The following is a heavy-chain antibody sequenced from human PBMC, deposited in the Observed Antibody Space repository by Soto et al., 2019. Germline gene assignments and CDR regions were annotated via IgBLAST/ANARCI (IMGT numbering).Heavy chain of an antibody. CDR2: IYPGDSDT. D-gene: IGHD6-13*01. J-gene: IGHJ4*02. Sequence: PGESLKISCKGSGYSFTRYWIGWVRQMPGKGLELMGIIYPGDSDTRYSPSFQGQVTISADKSISNAYLQWSSLKASDTAMYYCARQGQQLTNGEGYFDYWGQGTLVTFSS. CDR3: ARQGQQLTNGEGYFDY. V-gene: IGHV5-51*01. CDR1: GYSFTRYW.